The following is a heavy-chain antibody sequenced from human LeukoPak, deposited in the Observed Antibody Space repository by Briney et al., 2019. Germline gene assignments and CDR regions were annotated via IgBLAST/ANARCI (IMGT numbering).Heavy chain of an antibody. CDR2: ISHDGSNK. CDR3: AKGRQEWLLEIDY. D-gene: IGHD3-3*01. J-gene: IGHJ4*02. V-gene: IGHV3-30*18. Sequence: AGRSLRLSCAASGFSFSNNDMHWVRQAPGKGLEWVALISHDGSNKYYVDSMKGRFTISRDNSKNTLYLQIDSLRAEDTAVYYCAKGRQEWLLEIDYWGQGTLVTVSS. CDR1: GFSFSNND.